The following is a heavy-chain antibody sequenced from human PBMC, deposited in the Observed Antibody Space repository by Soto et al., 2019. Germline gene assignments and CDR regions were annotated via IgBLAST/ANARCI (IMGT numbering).Heavy chain of an antibody. V-gene: IGHV4-30-4*01. CDR1: GGSISSGDYY. D-gene: IGHD1-26*01. J-gene: IGHJ3*02. CDR3: ARGGTTAFDI. CDR2: IYYSGST. Sequence: SETLSLTCTVSGGSISSGDYYWSWIRQPPGKGLEWIGYIYYSGSTYYNPPLKSRVTISVDTSKNQFSLKLSSVTAADTAVYYCARGGTTAFDIWGQGTMVTVSS.